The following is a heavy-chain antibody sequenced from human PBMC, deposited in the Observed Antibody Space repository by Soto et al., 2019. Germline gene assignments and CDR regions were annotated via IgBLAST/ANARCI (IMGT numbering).Heavy chain of an antibody. D-gene: IGHD6-13*01. CDR1: GGAISSSKW. V-gene: IGHV4-4*02. CDR3: ARASATIAAAAIFDY. Sequence: QVQLQESGPGLVKPSGTLSLTCAVSGGAISSSKWWSWVRQPPGKGLEWIGEIYQSGSTNYNPSPEIRVRMSVDKARNQFSLKLTSVSAADTAVYYCARASATIAAAAIFDYWGQGTLVTVSS. J-gene: IGHJ4*02. CDR2: IYQSGST.